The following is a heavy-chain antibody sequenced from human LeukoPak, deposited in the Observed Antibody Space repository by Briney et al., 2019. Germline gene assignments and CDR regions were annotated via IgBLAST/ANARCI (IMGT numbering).Heavy chain of an antibody. CDR2: INHSGST. V-gene: IGHV4-34*01. CDR3: ARGRITMVRGAPLWFDP. Sequence: KPSETLSLTCAVYGGSFSGYYWSWIRQPPGKGLEWIGEINHSGSTNYNSSLKSRVTISVDTSKNQFSLKLSSVTAADTAVYYCARGRITMVRGAPLWFDPWGQGTLVTVSS. D-gene: IGHD3-10*01. J-gene: IGHJ5*02. CDR1: GGSFSGYY.